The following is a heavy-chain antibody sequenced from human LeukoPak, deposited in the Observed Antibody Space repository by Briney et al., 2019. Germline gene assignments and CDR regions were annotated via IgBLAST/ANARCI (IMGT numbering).Heavy chain of an antibody. CDR1: GFTFSSYW. J-gene: IGHJ4*02. V-gene: IGHV3-7*01. Sequence: GGSLRLYCAASGFTFSSYWMSWVRQAPGKGLEWVANIKQDGSEKYYVDSVKGRFTISRDNTKNPLYLQMNSLRAEDTAVYYCARDGQLLYLDYWGQGTLVTVSS. D-gene: IGHD2-2*02. CDR3: ARDGQLLYLDY. CDR2: IKQDGSEK.